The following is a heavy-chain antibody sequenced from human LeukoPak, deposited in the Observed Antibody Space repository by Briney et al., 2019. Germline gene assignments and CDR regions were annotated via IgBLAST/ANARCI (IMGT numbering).Heavy chain of an antibody. CDR3: AREKTGGWFN. D-gene: IGHD6-19*01. CDR2: TYYRSEWYY. CDR1: GDSVSSDSAA. Sequence: SQTLSLTCAISGDSVSSDSAAWNWIRQSPSRGLEWLGRTYYRSEWYYAYALSVKSRITINPDTSKNQFSLRLNSVTPEDTAVYFCAREKTGGWFNWGQGTLVTVSS. J-gene: IGHJ4*02. V-gene: IGHV6-1*01.